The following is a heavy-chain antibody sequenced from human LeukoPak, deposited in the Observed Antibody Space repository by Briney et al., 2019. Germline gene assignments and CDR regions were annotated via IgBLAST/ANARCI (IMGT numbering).Heavy chain of an antibody. J-gene: IGHJ4*02. D-gene: IGHD6-13*01. CDR1: GGSISSYY. CDR2: IYYSGST. V-gene: IGHV4-59*01. CDR3: AREIAAAGHEGCFDY. Sequence: SETLSLTCTVSGGSISSYYWSWIRQPPGKGLEWIGYIYYSGSTNYNPSLKSRVNISVDTSKNQFSLKLNSVTAADTAVYYCAREIAAAGHEGCFDYWGQGTLGTVSS.